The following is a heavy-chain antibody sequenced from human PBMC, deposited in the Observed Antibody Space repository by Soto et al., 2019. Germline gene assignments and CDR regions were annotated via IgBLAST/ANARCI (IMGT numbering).Heavy chain of an antibody. CDR1: GFTFSSYS. CDR2: ISSSSSTI. CDR3: AREPSIFGVVIYGMDV. Sequence: GGSLRLSCAASGFTFSSYSMNWVRQAPGKGLEWVSYISSSSSTIYYADSVKGRFTISRDNAKNSLYLQMNRLRDEDTAVYYCAREPSIFGVVIYGMDVWGQGTMVTVSS. V-gene: IGHV3-48*02. J-gene: IGHJ6*02. D-gene: IGHD3-3*01.